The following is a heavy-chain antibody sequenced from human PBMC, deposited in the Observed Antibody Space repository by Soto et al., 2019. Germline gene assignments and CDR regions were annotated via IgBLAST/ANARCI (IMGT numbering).Heavy chain of an antibody. D-gene: IGHD5-12*01. J-gene: IGHJ6*03. CDR3: AREGGYYSYSYSYMDV. V-gene: IGHV4-34*01. CDR1: GGSFSGYY. CDR2: INHRGST. Sequence: QVQLQQCGAGLLKPSETLSLTCAVYGGSFSGYYWSWIRQPPGKGLEWIGEINHRGSTNYNTSLMSRVTISVDTPKNQFSLKLSSVTAADTAVYYCAREGGYYSYSYSYMDVWGKGTTVSVSS.